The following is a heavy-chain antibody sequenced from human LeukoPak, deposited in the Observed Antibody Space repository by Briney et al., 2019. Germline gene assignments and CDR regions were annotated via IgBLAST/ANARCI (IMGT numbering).Heavy chain of an antibody. CDR3: AKALLTSTYYFDF. CDR1: GFTFRDYA. D-gene: IGHD5/OR15-5a*01. Sequence: GGSLRLSCAASGFTFRDYAMYWVRQAPGKGLEWVSASGTSDDSYYTDSVKGRFTISRDTSTNTLYLQMNSLRAEDTAVYYCAKALLTSTYYFDFWGQGTLVTVSS. CDR2: SGTSDDS. V-gene: IGHV3-23*01. J-gene: IGHJ4*02.